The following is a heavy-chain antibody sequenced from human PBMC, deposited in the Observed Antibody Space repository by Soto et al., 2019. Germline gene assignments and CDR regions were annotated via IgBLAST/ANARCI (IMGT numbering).Heavy chain of an antibody. CDR1: GFTFSSYW. V-gene: IGHV3-74*01. CDR3: ARPGWFGEFLNWFDP. D-gene: IGHD3-10*01. J-gene: IGHJ5*02. Sequence: EVQLVESGGGLVQPGGSLRLSCAASGFTFSSYWMHWVRQAPGKGLVWVSRINSDGSSTSYADSVKGRFTISRDNAKNTLYLQMNSLRAEDTAVYYCARPGWFGEFLNWFDPWGQGTLVTVSS. CDR2: INSDGSST.